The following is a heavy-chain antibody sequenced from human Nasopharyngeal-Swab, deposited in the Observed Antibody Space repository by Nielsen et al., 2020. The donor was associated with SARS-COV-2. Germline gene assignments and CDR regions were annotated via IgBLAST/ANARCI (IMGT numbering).Heavy chain of an antibody. CDR3: ARGASGYYDFWSGYYRYYYYYYMDV. Sequence: WIRQPPGKGLEWVVNIKQDGSEKYYVDPVKGRFTISRDNAKNSLYLQMNSLRAEDTAVYYCARGASGYYDFWSGYYRYYYYYYMDVWGKGTTVTVSS. J-gene: IGHJ6*03. D-gene: IGHD3-3*01. CDR2: IKQDGSEK. V-gene: IGHV3-7*01.